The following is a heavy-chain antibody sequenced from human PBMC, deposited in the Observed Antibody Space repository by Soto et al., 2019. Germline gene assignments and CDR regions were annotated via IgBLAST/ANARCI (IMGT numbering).Heavy chain of an antibody. D-gene: IGHD1-1*01. CDR1: GGTFSSYA. CDR2: IIPIFGTA. J-gene: IGHJ4*02. CDR3: AREPNAYYFDY. Sequence: QVQLVQSGAEVKKPGSSVKVSCKASGGTFSSYAISWVRQAPGQRLEWMGGIIPIFGTANYAQKFQGRVTITADEPTSTADTELSSLSSEDTAVYYCAREPNAYYFDYWGQGTVVTVSS. V-gene: IGHV1-69*12.